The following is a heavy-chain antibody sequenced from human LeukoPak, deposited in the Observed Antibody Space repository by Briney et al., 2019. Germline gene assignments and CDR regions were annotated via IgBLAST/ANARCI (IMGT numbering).Heavy chain of an antibody. J-gene: IGHJ4*02. D-gene: IGHD5-12*01. CDR1: GGSFSGYY. V-gene: IGHV4-34*01. CDR3: ARESAAIPGRPYIVATID. Sequence: SEALSLTCAVYGGSFSGYYWSWIRQPPGKGLEWIGEINHSGSTNYNPSLKSRVTISVDTSKNQFSLKLSSVTAADTAVYYCARESAAIPGRPYIVATIDWGQGTLVTVSS. CDR2: INHSGST.